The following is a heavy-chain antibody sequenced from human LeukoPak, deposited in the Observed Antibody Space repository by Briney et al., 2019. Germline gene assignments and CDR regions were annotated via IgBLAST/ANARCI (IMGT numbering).Heavy chain of an antibody. CDR2: LYYCGST. CDR3: ARETPQGRATIEAFDI. V-gene: IGHV4-30-4*01. Sequence: SRTLSLTCTGSGGCISSGDYYWRWIRQPPGKGLEWIGYLYYCGSTHYHPPLKSRVTISLDTSKNRFSLKLSSVTAADTAVYYCARETPQGRATIEAFDIWGQGTMVTVSS. CDR1: GGCISSGDYY. D-gene: IGHD5-12*01. J-gene: IGHJ3*02.